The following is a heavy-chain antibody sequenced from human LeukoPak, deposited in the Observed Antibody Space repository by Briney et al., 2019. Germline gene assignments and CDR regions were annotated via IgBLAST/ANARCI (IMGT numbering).Heavy chain of an antibody. Sequence: GGSLRLSCAASGFTFSSYAMSWVRQVPGKGLEWVAAISSSDPGTYHAASVRGRFTISRDNSQNTVSLQLNNLRIEDTALYYCAKTSLSDPSGHYYYMDVWGKGTTVTVSS. V-gene: IGHV3-23*01. CDR3: AKTSLSDPSGHYYYMDV. CDR1: GFTFSSYA. CDR2: ISSSDPGT. D-gene: IGHD3-3*01. J-gene: IGHJ6*03.